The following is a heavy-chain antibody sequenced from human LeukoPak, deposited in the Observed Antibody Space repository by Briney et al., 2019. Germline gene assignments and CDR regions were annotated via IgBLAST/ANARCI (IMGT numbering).Heavy chain of an antibody. V-gene: IGHV3-23*01. J-gene: IGHJ4*02. D-gene: IGHD7-27*01. CDR3: ATRPGDYFDY. CDR2: LGGSGIST. Sequence: GVSLRLSCAASGFTFSNYSMSLVRQAPGKGLESVSALGGSGISTYYADSVKGRFTISRDNSRNTLYLQMNSLRAEDTAVYYCATRPGDYFDYWGQGTMVTVS. CDR1: GFTFSNYS.